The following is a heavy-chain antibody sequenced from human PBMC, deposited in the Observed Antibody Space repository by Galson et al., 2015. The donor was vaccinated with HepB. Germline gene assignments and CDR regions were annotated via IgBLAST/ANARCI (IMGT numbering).Heavy chain of an antibody. Sequence: SLRLSCAASGFTFSNYGMHWVRQAPGKGLEWVAVISYDGSNKYYADSVKGRFTISRDNSKNTLYLQMNSLRAEDTAVYYCARDSWLLAVPDDYYDSSGYFKYYFDYWGQGTLVTVSS. D-gene: IGHD3-22*01. V-gene: IGHV3-30*19. J-gene: IGHJ4*02. CDR3: ARDSWLLAVPDDYYDSSGYFKYYFDY. CDR1: GFTFSNYG. CDR2: ISYDGSNK.